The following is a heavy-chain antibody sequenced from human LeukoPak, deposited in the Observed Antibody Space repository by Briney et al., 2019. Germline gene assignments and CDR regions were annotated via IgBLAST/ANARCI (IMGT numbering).Heavy chain of an antibody. CDR1: GFTFSSYA. CDR2: ISYDGSNK. V-gene: IGHV3-30*04. D-gene: IGHD3-10*01. CDR3: ARSSSSITMVRGENWFDP. J-gene: IGHJ5*02. Sequence: GRSLRLSCAASGFTFSSYAMHWVRQAPGKGLEWVAVISYDGSNKYYADSVKGRFTISRDNSKNTLYLEMNSLRAEDTAVYYCARSSSSITMVRGENWFDPWGQGTLVTVSS.